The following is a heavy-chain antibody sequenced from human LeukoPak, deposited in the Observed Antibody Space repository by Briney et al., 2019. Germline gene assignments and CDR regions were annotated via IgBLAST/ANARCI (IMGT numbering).Heavy chain of an antibody. CDR1: GGSISSGGYY. Sequence: SETLSLTCTVSGGSISSGGYYWSWIRQHPGKGLEWIGYIYYSGSTYYNPSLKSRVTISVDTSKNQFSLKLSSVTAADTAVYYCARDRDTALDVWGQGTTVTVSS. J-gene: IGHJ6*02. CDR3: ARDRDTALDV. CDR2: IYYSGST. D-gene: IGHD5-18*01. V-gene: IGHV4-31*03.